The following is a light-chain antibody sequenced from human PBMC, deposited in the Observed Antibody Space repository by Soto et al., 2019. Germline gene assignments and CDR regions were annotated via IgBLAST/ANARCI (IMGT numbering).Light chain of an antibody. CDR3: QQYNRYRT. J-gene: IGKJ1*01. V-gene: IGKV1-5*03. CDR1: QSIRSW. CDR2: KTS. Sequence: DIQMTQSPSTLSASVGDRVTITCRASQSIRSWLAWYQQKPGKAPKLLIYKTSSLESGVPSRFSGSGSGTEFTLTISSLQPDDFATYYCQQYNRYRTFGQGTKVEIK.